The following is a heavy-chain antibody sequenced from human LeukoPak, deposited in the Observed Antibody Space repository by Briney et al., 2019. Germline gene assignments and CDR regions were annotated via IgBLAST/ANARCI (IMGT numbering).Heavy chain of an antibody. CDR3: ARHTLERRKDNAFDI. V-gene: IGHV5-51*01. CDR1: VYTFSNYW. CDR2: IYPGDSDT. J-gene: IGHJ3*02. Sequence: SCQXXVYTFSNYWIGWVRQLPGKGLEWMGIIYPGDSDTRDSPSFQGQVTISADKSITTAYLQWRSLKASDTAIYYCARHTLERRKDNAFDIWGQGTMITVSS. D-gene: IGHD3-16*01.